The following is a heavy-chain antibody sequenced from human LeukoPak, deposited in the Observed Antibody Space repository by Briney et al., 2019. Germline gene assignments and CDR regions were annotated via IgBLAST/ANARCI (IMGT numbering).Heavy chain of an antibody. J-gene: IGHJ3*02. CDR2: IYSGGST. V-gene: IGHV3-53*01. CDR1: GFTVSSNY. CDR3: ASNWNYDAFDI. Sequence: GGSLRLSCAASGFTVSSNYMSWVRQAPGKGLEWVSVIYSGGSTYYADSVKGRFTISRDNSKNTLYLQMNSLRAEDTAVYYRASNWNYDAFDIWGQGTMVTVSS. D-gene: IGHD1-7*01.